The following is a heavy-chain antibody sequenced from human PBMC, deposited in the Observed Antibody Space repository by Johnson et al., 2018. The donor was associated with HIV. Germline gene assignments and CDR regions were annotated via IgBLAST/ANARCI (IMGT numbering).Heavy chain of an antibody. D-gene: IGHD6-6*01. CDR2: ISYDGSNK. V-gene: IGHV3-30*18. CDR1: GFTFGSYG. Sequence: QVQLVESGGGVVQPGRSLRLSCAASGFTFGSYGIHWVRQAPGKGLEWVAVISYDGSNKYYADSVKGRFTIFRDNSKNTLYLQMSSLRTEDTAVYYCAKVHIPARWSAAFDIWGQGTMVTVSS. J-gene: IGHJ3*02. CDR3: AKVHIPARWSAAFDI.